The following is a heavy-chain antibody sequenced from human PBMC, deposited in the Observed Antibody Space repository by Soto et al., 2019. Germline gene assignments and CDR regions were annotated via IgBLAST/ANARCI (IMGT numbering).Heavy chain of an antibody. J-gene: IGHJ6*02. V-gene: IGHV6-1*01. Sequence: SQTVSLTCAISGDSVSSGRAAWNWVRQSPSRGLEWLGRTYYRSKWYDDYAVSVKSRITINPDTSKNQFSLHLKSVTPEDTAVYYYARGAGRGYCSGNTCYSPYNYYGMDVWGQGTTVTVSS. CDR1: GDSVSSGRAA. D-gene: IGHD2-15*01. CDR2: TYYRSKWYD. CDR3: ARGAGRGYCSGNTCYSPYNYYGMDV.